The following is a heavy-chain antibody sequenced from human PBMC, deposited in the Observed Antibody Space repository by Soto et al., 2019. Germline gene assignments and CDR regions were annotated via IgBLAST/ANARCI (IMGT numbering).Heavy chain of an antibody. V-gene: IGHV4-34*01. CDR1: GGSFSGYY. J-gene: IGHJ6*01. Sequence: PSETLSLTCAVYGGSFSGYYWSWIRQPPGKGLEWIGEINHSGSTNYNPSLKSRVTISVDTSKNQFSLKLSSVTAADTAVYYCARLIAAAGTYRYYYYGMDVWGQGTTVT. CDR3: ARLIAAAGTYRYYYYGMDV. D-gene: IGHD6-13*01. CDR2: INHSGST.